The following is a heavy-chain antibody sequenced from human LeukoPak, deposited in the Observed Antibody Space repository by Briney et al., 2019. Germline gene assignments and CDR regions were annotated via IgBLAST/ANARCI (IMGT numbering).Heavy chain of an antibody. CDR2: IYYSGST. V-gene: IGHV4-39*02. Sequence: PSETLSLTCTVSGGSISSSSYYWGWIRQPPGKGLEWIGNIYYSGSTYYSPSLKSRVTISVDTSKNQFSLKLSSVTAADTAVYYCARDPYSGRYGDYYYYYMDVWGKGTTVTISS. J-gene: IGHJ6*03. CDR3: ARDPYSGRYGDYYYYYMDV. CDR1: GGSISSSSYY. D-gene: IGHD1-26*01.